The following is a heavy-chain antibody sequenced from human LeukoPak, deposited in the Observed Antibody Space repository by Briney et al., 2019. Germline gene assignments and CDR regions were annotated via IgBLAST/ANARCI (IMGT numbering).Heavy chain of an antibody. Sequence: SETLSLTCAVYGGSFSGYYWSWIRQPPGKGLEWIGEINHSGSTNYNPSLKSRVTISVDTSKNQFSLKLSSVTAADTAVYYCARAPHYSNYGPYYYGMDVWGQGTTVTVSS. CDR2: INHSGST. D-gene: IGHD4-11*01. V-gene: IGHV4-34*01. CDR3: ARAPHYSNYGPYYYGMDV. CDR1: GGSFSGYY. J-gene: IGHJ6*02.